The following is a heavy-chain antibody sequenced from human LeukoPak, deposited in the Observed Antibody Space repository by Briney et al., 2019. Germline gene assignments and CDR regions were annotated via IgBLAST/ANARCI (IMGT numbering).Heavy chain of an antibody. J-gene: IGHJ3*02. CDR2: INTDGSIT. CDR1: GFTFSDYW. Sequence: GGSLRLSCAASGFTFSDYWIHWVRQAPGKGLVWVSRINTDGSITNYADSVKGRFSISRDNAKNTLYLQMNSLRDEDTAVYYCARGPYGDYVDAFDIWGQGTMVTVSS. D-gene: IGHD4-17*01. V-gene: IGHV3-74*01. CDR3: ARGPYGDYVDAFDI.